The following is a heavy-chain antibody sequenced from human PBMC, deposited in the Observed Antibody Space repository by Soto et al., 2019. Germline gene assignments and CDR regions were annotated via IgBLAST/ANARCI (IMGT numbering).Heavy chain of an antibody. Sequence: GGSLRLSCAGSGFTFGSYAMSWVRQAPGKGLQWVSAISGRGDTTYYAHSVSGRFTVSRDNSKNTLYLQMDTLGAEDTAVYYCARCGNSSEYYYYMDVWGKGTTVTVSS. V-gene: IGHV3-23*01. J-gene: IGHJ6*03. CDR2: ISGRGDTT. D-gene: IGHD6-6*01. CDR3: ARCGNSSEYYYYMDV. CDR1: GFTFGSYA.